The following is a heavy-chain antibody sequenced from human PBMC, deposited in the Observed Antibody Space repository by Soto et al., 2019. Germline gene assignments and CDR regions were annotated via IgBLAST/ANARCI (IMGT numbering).Heavy chain of an antibody. CDR2: IIPIFGTA. CDR1: GGTFSSYA. D-gene: IGHD3-16*01. CDR3: AREHGGDGYLFVY. V-gene: IGHV1-69*01. J-gene: IGHJ4*02. Sequence: QVQLVQSGAEVKKPGSSVKVSCKASGGTFSSYAISWVRQAPGQGLEWMGGIIPIFGTANYAQKFQGRVTITADESTSPAYTELNSLRAEDTAVYYCAREHGGDGYLFVYWGQGTLVTVSS.